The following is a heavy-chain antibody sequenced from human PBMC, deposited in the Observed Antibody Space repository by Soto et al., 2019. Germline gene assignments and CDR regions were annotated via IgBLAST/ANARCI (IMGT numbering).Heavy chain of an antibody. CDR3: AASSRPMYDSSGYYTYYFDY. CDR2: IVVGSGNT. Sequence: SMKVSCKASGFTFTSSAVQWVRQARGQRLEWIGWIVVGSGNTNYAQKFQERVTITRDMSTSTAYMELSSLRSEDTAVYYCAASSRPMYDSSGYYTYYFDYWGQGALVTVSS. V-gene: IGHV1-58*01. CDR1: GFTFTSSA. J-gene: IGHJ4*02. D-gene: IGHD3-22*01.